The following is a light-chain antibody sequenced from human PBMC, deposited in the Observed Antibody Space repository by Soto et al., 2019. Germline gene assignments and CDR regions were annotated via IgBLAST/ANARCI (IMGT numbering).Light chain of an antibody. CDR2: GAS. Sequence: EIVLTQSPGTLSLSPGDRATLSCRASQSVSRSYVGWYQQKHGQAPRLLMYGASIRAAGVPDRFSGSGSGTDFTLTISRLEPEDFTVYYCHRYETFGQGTTVDIK. J-gene: IGKJ1*01. CDR3: HRYET. CDR1: QSVSRSY. V-gene: IGKV3-20*01.